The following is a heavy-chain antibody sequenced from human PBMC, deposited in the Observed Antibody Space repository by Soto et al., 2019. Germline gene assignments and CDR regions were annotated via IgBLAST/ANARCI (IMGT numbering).Heavy chain of an antibody. Sequence: GESLKISCKGSGYSFTSYWIGWVRQMPGKGLEWMGSIYPGDFDIKYGPSFQGQVTISADKSITTVYLQWSSLKASDTGSYYCARAFGGEYYDRRSWYSAYWGQGTQVTVSS. CDR2: IYPGDFDI. V-gene: IGHV5-51*01. D-gene: IGHD3-16*01. CDR1: GYSFTSYW. CDR3: ARAFGGEYYDRRSWYSAY. J-gene: IGHJ4*02.